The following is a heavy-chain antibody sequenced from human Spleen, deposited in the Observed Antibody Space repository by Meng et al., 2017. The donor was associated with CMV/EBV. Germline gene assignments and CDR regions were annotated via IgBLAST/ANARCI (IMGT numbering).Heavy chain of an antibody. CDR3: ARVIWSGYPSFDL. J-gene: IGHJ4*02. CDR2: INQDGREK. Sequence: GGSLRLSCAASGFTFSSYWMSWVRQAPGKGLEWVAHINQDGREKSYVDSAKGRFTISRDNAENSLYLRIYSLRAEDTAVYYCARVIWSGYPSFDLWGQGTLVTVSS. V-gene: IGHV3-7*01. D-gene: IGHD3-3*01. CDR1: GFTFSSYW.